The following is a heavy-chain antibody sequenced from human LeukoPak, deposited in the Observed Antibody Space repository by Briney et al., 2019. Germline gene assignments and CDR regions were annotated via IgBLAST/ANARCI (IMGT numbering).Heavy chain of an antibody. Sequence: PGGSLRLSCAASGFTFSSYGMHWVRQAPGKGLEWVAFIRYDGSNKYYADSVKGRFTISRGNSKNTLYLQMNSLRAEDTAVYYCAKGYYDFWSGPRAFDIWGQGTMVTVSS. J-gene: IGHJ3*02. CDR1: GFTFSSYG. CDR2: IRYDGSNK. V-gene: IGHV3-30*02. CDR3: AKGYYDFWSGPRAFDI. D-gene: IGHD3-3*01.